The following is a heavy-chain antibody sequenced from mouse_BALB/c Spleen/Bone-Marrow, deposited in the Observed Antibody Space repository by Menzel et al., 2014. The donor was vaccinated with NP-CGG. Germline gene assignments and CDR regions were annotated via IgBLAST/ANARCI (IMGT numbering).Heavy chain of an antibody. J-gene: IGHJ3*01. D-gene: IGHD1-1*01. CDR3: ANYYYGSSLFAY. V-gene: IGHV14-3*02. CDR1: GFYIKDTY. CDR2: IDPANGNT. Sequence: EVQLQQSGAELVKPGASVKLSCTASGFYIKDTYMHWVKQRPEQGLEWIGRIDPANGNTKYDPKFQGKATITADTSSNTAYLQLSSLTSEGTAVYYCANYYYGSSLFAYWGQGTLVTVSA.